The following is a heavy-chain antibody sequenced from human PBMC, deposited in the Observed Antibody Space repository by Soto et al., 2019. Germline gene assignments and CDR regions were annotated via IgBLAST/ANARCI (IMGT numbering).Heavy chain of an antibody. J-gene: IGHJ4*02. V-gene: IGHV4-59*01. CDR1: GGSISSYY. D-gene: IGHD1-26*01. CDR3: ARDGRVGAPPDY. Sequence: SETLSLTCTVSGGSISSYYWSWVRQPPGKGLEWIGYIYYSGSTNYNPSLKSRVTISVDTSKNQFSLKLSSVTAADTAVYYCARDGRVGAPPDYWGQGTLVTVSS. CDR2: IYYSGST.